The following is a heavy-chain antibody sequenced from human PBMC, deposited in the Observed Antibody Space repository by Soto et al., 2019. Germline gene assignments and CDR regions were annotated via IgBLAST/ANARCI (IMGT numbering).Heavy chain of an antibody. D-gene: IGHD6-6*01. CDR2: ISYDGSNK. CDR1: GFTFSSYA. Sequence: QVQLVESGGGVVQPGRSLRLSCAASGFTFSSYAMHWVRQAPGKGLEWVAVISYDGSNKYYADSVKGRFTISRDNSKNTLYLQMNSLRAEDTAVYYCARAYSSSSETGDYWGQGTLVTVSS. CDR3: ARAYSSSSETGDY. V-gene: IGHV3-30-3*01. J-gene: IGHJ4*02.